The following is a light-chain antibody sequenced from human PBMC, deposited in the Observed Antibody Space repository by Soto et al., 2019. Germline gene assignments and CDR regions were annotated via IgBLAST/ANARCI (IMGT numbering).Light chain of an antibody. CDR2: AAS. Sequence: DIQMTQSPSSLSASVGDRVTITCRASQSISSYLNWYQQKPGKAPKLLIYAASSLQSGVPSRFSGSGSGTEFTLTISSLQPEDFATYYCQHSFNTPPTFGQGTQVEIK. V-gene: IGKV1-39*01. J-gene: IGKJ1*01. CDR3: QHSFNTPPT. CDR1: QSISSY.